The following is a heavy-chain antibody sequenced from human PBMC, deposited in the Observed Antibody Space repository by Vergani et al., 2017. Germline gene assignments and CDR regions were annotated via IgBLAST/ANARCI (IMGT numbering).Heavy chain of an antibody. D-gene: IGHD3-22*01. CDR3: AKDQGARWLTLDY. V-gene: IGHV3-43*01. CDR2: ISWDGGST. Sequence: EVQLVESGGVVVQPGGSLRLSCAASGFTFDDYTMHWVRQAPGKGLEWVSLISWDGGSTYYEDSVKGRFTICRDNSKNSLYLQMNSLRTEDTALYYCAKDQGARWLTLDYWGQGTLVTVSS. J-gene: IGHJ4*02. CDR1: GFTFDDYT.